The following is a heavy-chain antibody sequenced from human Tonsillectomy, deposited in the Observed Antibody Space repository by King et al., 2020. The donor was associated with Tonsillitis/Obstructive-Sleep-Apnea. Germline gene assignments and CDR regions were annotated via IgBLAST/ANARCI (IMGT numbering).Heavy chain of an antibody. J-gene: IGHJ4*02. Sequence: VQLQQWGAGLLKPSETLSLTCAVYGGSFSGYYWSWIRQPPGKGLEWIGEINQSEHTNYNPSLNSRVTLSIDMSQKQFSLKVTSVTAEDTAVYYCARAPSGSLGDLDYWGQGTLVTVSS. CDR1: GGSFSGYY. D-gene: IGHD3-10*01. CDR2: INQSEHT. V-gene: IGHV4-34*01. CDR3: ARAPSGSLGDLDY.